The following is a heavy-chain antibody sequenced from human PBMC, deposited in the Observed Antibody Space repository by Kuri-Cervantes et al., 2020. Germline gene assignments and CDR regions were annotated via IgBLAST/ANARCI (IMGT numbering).Heavy chain of an antibody. CDR2: IYYSDTS. D-gene: IGHD6-19*01. V-gene: IGHV4-59*12. Sequence: SETLSLTCSVSGGSISRYYWNWIRQPPGKGLEWIGYIYYSDTSNYNPSLKSRVTISVDTSKNQFSLKLSSVTAADTAVYYCARGGPAFREKYSSGWYIKYTYYFDYWGQGTLVTVSS. J-gene: IGHJ4*02. CDR1: GGSISRYY. CDR3: ARGGPAFREKYSSGWYIKYTYYFDY.